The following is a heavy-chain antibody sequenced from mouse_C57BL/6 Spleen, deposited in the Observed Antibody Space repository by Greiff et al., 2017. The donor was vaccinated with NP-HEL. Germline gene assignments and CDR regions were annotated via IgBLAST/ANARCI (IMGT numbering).Heavy chain of an antibody. CDR3: AGLGFAY. D-gene: IGHD2-4*01. V-gene: IGHV5-4*01. CDR1: GFTFSSYA. J-gene: IGHJ3*01. CDR2: ISDGGSYT. Sequence: EVHLVESGGGLVKPGGSLKLSCAASGFTFSSYAMSWVRQTPEKRLEWVATISDGGSYTYYPDNVKGRFTISRDNAKNNLYLQMSHLKSEDTAMYYCAGLGFAYWGQGTLVTVSA.